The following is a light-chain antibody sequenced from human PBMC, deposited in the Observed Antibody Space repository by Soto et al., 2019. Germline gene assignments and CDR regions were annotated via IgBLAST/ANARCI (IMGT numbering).Light chain of an antibody. J-gene: IGKJ5*01. V-gene: IGKV3-15*01. CDR2: GEX. Sequence: EILMTQSPDILLLSPGESATLSXRARLRVYSNLPWYSQRAGQXTRIVXXGEXTRATGAPARFSGRGSGKEFTLTISSLQSEDFAVYYCQQYTKWPTNTFGQGTRLEIK. CDR1: LRVYSN. CDR3: QQYTKWPTNT.